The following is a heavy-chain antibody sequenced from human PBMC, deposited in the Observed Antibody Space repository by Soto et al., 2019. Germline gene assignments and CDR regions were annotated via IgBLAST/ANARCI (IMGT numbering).Heavy chain of an antibody. CDR2: IYPGDSDT. J-gene: IGHJ6*02. D-gene: IGHD6-13*01. V-gene: IGHV5-51*01. CDR1: GYIFTSYG. CDR3: ARQQYSSRSAVGGMDV. Sequence: PGESRKISCNGSGYIFTSYGIGWVRQMPGKGLEWMGIIYPGDSDTRYSPSFQGQVTISADKSISTADLQWSSLKASDTAMYYCARQQYSSRSAVGGMDVWGQGTTVTVSS.